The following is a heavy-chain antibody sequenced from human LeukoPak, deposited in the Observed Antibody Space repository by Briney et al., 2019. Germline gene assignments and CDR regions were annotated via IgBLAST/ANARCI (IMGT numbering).Heavy chain of an antibody. CDR3: AGGLRWLVSFAFDI. CDR2: IYSGGST. CDR1: GFTVSSNY. V-gene: IGHV3-66*02. Sequence: PGGSLRLSCAASGFTVSSNYMSWVRQAPGKGLEWVSVIYSGGSTYYADSVKGRFTISRDNSKNTLYLQMNSLRAEDTAVYYCAGGLRWLVSFAFDIWGQGTMVTVSS. D-gene: IGHD5-24*01. J-gene: IGHJ3*02.